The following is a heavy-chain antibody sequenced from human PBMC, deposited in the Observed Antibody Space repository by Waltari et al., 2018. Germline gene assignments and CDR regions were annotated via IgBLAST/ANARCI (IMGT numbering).Heavy chain of an antibody. CDR3: STTGGRGISYAMDV. Sequence: EVQLVESGGALVQPGGSRRLPCAASGFAFSGTTIPWVRQASGKGLEWVGRIRNKANNYATTYAEPVKGRFTISRDDSKNTAYLQMDRLKTEDTAVYYCSTTGGRGISYAMDVWGQGTTVTVSS. CDR2: IRNKANNYAT. CDR1: GFAFSGTT. D-gene: IGHD6-13*01. V-gene: IGHV3-73*02. J-gene: IGHJ6*02.